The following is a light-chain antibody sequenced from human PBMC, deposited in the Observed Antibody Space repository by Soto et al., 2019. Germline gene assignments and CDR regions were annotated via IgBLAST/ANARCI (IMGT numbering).Light chain of an antibody. CDR1: QSVSSY. CDR3: QQRSNWPCT. CDR2: DSS. Sequence: EIVLTQSPAPLSLFPGERAALSCRASQSVSSYLAWYQQKPGQAPRLLIYDSSNRATGIPARFSGSGSGTDFTLTISSLEPEDFAVYYCQQRSNWPCTFGGGTKVEIK. V-gene: IGKV3-11*01. J-gene: IGKJ4*01.